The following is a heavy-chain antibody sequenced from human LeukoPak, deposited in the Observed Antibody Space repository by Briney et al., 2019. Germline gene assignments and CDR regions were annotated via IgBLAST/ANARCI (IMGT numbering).Heavy chain of an antibody. J-gene: IGHJ5*02. Sequence: SETLSLTCAVYGGSFSGYYWSWIRQPPGKGLEWIGEINHSGSTYYNPSLKSRVTISIDTSKNQFSLKLSSVTAADTAVYYCARASCSGGSCYNSRGWFDPWGQGTLVTVSS. CDR3: ARASCSGGSCYNSRGWFDP. V-gene: IGHV4-34*01. D-gene: IGHD2-15*01. CDR1: GGSFSGYY. CDR2: INHSGST.